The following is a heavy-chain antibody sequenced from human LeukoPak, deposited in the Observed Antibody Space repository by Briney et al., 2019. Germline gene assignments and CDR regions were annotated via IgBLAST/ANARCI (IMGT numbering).Heavy chain of an antibody. CDR1: GGSISSSSYY. CDR2: IYYSGST. D-gene: IGHD4-17*01. J-gene: IGHJ6*03. CDR3: AIHYGELYYYYMDV. Sequence: SETLSLTCTVSGGSISSSSYYWGWIRQPPGKGLEWIGSIYYSGSTYYNPSLKSRVTISVDTSKNQFSLKLSSVTAADRAVYYCAIHYGELYYYYMDVWGKGTTVTVFS. V-gene: IGHV4-39*01.